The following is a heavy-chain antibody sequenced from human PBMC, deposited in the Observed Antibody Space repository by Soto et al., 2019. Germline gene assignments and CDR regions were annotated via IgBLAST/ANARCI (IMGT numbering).Heavy chain of an antibody. V-gene: IGHV3-48*02. Sequence: GGSLRLSCEASGFTFSSYSMNWVRQAPGKGLEWVSYISSSSSTIYYADSVKGRFTISRDNAKNSLYLQMNSLRDEDTTVYYCARDKLLRYSSGWSDYFVYWGQGTLVTVSS. CDR1: GFTFSSYS. CDR2: ISSSSSTI. J-gene: IGHJ4*02. CDR3: ARDKLLRYSSGWSDYFVY. D-gene: IGHD6-19*01.